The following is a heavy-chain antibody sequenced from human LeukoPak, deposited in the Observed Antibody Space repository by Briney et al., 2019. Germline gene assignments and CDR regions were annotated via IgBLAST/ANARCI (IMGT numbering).Heavy chain of an antibody. CDR1: GGTFSSYA. CDR3: ARDASDCSGGSCYSAYYFDY. CDR2: IIPIFGTA. Sequence: GSSVKVSCKASGGTFSSYAISWVRQAPGQGLEWMGGIIPIFGTANYAQKFQGRVTITADKSTSTAYMELSRLRSDDTAVYYCARDASDCSGGSCYSAYYFDYWGQGTLVTVSS. J-gene: IGHJ4*02. D-gene: IGHD2-15*01. V-gene: IGHV1-69*06.